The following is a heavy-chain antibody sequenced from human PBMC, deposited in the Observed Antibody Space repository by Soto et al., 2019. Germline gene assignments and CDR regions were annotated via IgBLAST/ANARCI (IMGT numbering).Heavy chain of an antibody. D-gene: IGHD6-19*01. CDR1: GYPFTSYG. J-gene: IGHJ4*02. CDR3: ARDPVAGHFDN. Sequence: QVQLVQSGGEVRKAGASVRVSCKTSGYPFTSYGISWVRQAPGQGLEWMGWINPYNGDTNYTQTFQGRVTMTKDTSTTTVYMELRSLKFDDTAVYFCARDPVAGHFDNWGQGTLVTVSS. CDR2: INPYNGDT. V-gene: IGHV1-18*04.